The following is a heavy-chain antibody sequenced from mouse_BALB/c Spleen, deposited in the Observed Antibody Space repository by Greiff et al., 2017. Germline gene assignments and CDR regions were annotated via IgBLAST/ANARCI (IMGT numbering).Heavy chain of an antibody. J-gene: IGHJ2*01. CDR3: ARDRGGKSY. CDR2: IWAGGST. Sequence: VHLVESGPGLVAPSQSLSITCTVSGCSLTSYGVHWVRQPPGKGLEWLGVIWAGGSTNYNSAIMSRLSISKDKSKSQVSLKMNSLQTDDTAMYYCARDRGGKSYWGQRTTRSDSS. CDR1: GCSLTSYG. V-gene: IGHV2-9*02. D-gene: IGHD2-1*01.